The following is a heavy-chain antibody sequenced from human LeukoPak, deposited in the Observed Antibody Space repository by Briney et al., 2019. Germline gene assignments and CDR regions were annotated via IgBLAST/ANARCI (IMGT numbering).Heavy chain of an antibody. V-gene: IGHV3-23*01. CDR2: ISGGSGST. CDR1: GFTFSSYA. J-gene: IGHJ6*03. D-gene: IGHD4-23*01. Sequence: GGSLRLSCAASGFTFSSYAMSWVRRAPGKGLEWVSTISGGSGSTFFADSVKGRFTISRDNSKGTLYLQMNSLRAEDTAVYSCAKLGGNSNFYYYYMDVWGKGTTVTVSS. CDR3: AKLGGNSNFYYYYMDV.